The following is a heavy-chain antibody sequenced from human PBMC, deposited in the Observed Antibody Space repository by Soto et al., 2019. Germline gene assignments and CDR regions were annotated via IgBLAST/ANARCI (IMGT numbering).Heavy chain of an antibody. CDR1: GGTFSSYA. D-gene: IGHD2-2*01. V-gene: IGHV1-69*01. J-gene: IGHJ6*02. CDR3: ARASASRGSLYYYGMDV. Sequence: SVKVSCEASGGTFSSYAISWVRQAPGQGLEWMGGIIPIFGTANYAQKFQGRVTITADESTSTAYMELSSLRSEDTAVYYCARASASRGSLYYYGMDVWGQGTTVTVSS. CDR2: IIPIFGTA.